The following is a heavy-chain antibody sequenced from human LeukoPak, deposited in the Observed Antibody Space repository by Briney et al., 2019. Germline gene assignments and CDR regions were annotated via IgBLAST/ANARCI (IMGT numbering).Heavy chain of an antibody. J-gene: IGHJ4*02. D-gene: IGHD3-16*01. CDR3: ARDGGTDREY. CDR2: IYSGGST. CDR1: GFTVSSNY. Sequence: GSLRLSFAASGFTVSSNYMSWVRQAPGKGPEWVSVIYSGGSTYYADSVKGRFTISRDNSKNTLYLQMNSLRAEDTAVYYCARDGGTDREYWGQGTLVTVSS. V-gene: IGHV3-53*01.